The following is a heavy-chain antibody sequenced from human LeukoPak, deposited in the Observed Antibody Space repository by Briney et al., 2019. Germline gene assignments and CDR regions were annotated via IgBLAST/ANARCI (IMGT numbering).Heavy chain of an antibody. CDR3: ARGVLRFLEWSPRGWFDP. D-gene: IGHD3-3*01. V-gene: IGHV4-59*01. CDR2: IYYSGST. J-gene: IGHJ5*02. CDR1: GGSISSYY. Sequence: SETLSLTCTVSGGSISSYYWSWIRQPPGKGLEWIGYIYYSGSTNYNPSLKSRVTISVDTSKNQFSLKLSSVTAADTAVYYCARGVLRFLEWSPRGWFDPWGQGTLVTVSS.